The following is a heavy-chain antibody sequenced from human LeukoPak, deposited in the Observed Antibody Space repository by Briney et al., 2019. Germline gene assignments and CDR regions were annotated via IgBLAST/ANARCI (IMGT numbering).Heavy chain of an antibody. Sequence: SETLSLTCTVSGGSISSYYWSWIRQPPGKGLKWTGYIYYSGSTNYNPSLKSRVTISVDTSKNQFSLKLSSVTAADTAVYYCARAEQQLGYYFDYWGQGTLVTVSS. CDR2: IYYSGST. J-gene: IGHJ4*02. D-gene: IGHD6-13*01. CDR1: GGSISSYY. CDR3: ARAEQQLGYYFDY. V-gene: IGHV4-59*01.